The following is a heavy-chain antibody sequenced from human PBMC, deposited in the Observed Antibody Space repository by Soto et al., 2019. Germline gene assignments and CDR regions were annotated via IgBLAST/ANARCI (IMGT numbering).Heavy chain of an antibody. CDR2: IYYSGST. CDR3: ARDQGLWFGELLGWFDP. Sequence: SETLSLTCTVSGGSISSYYWSWIRQPPGKGLEWIGYIYYSGSTNYNPSLKSRVTISVDTSKNQFSLKLSSVTAADTAVYYCARDQGLWFGELLGWFDPWGHGTLVTVSS. D-gene: IGHD3-10*01. J-gene: IGHJ5*02. CDR1: GGSISSYY. V-gene: IGHV4-59*01.